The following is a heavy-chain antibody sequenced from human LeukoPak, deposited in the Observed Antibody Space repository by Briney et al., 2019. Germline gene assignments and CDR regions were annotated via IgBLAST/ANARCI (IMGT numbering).Heavy chain of an antibody. CDR3: ARTLGGYGDYPEYFQH. CDR2: MNPNSGNT. V-gene: IGHV1-8*02. D-gene: IGHD4-17*01. J-gene: IGHJ1*01. Sequence: GASVKVSCKASGYTFTSYDINWVRQATGQGLEWMGWMNPNSGNTGYAQKFQGRVTMTRNTSISTAYMELSSLRSEDTAVYYCARTLGGYGDYPEYFQHWGQGTLVTVSS. CDR1: GYTFTSYD.